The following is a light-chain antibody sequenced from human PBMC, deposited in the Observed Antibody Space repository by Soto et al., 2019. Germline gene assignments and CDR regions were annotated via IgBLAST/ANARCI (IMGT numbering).Light chain of an antibody. CDR2: DVS. J-gene: IGLJ1*01. Sequence: QSALTQPASVSGSPGQSITISCTGTSSDVGGYRYVSWYQQHPGKAPKLMIYDVSNRPSGVSNRFSGSKSGNTASLTISGLQAEDEADYYCSSYTTSSIYVFRTGTKVTVL. CDR3: SSYTTSSIYV. V-gene: IGLV2-14*01. CDR1: SSDVGGYRY.